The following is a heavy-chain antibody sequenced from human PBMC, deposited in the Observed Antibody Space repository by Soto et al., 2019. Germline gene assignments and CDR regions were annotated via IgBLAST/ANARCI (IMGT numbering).Heavy chain of an antibody. D-gene: IGHD5-12*01. CDR1: GYTFTSNV. Sequence: QVQLVQSGAELKKPGASVKVSCRASGYTFTSNVIHWVRQAPGQRPAWVGWINAATGNTKYSQSFQGRVTITRDTSATTAHMEVSSLRSEDTAVYYFAREYGGHLDYWGQGTLVTVSS. V-gene: IGHV1-3*01. J-gene: IGHJ4*02. CDR3: AREYGGHLDY. CDR2: INAATGNT.